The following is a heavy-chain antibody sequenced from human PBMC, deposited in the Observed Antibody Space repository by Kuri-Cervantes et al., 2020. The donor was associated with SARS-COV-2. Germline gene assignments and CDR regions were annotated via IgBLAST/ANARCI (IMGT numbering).Heavy chain of an antibody. V-gene: IGHV4-38-2*01. CDR3: AKVGDRTSTKFDY. J-gene: IGHJ4*02. CDR1: GYSISSGYY. Sequence: SETLSLTCAVSGYSISSGYYWGWIRQPPGKGLEWIGYIYHSGSTYYNPSLKSRVTISVDRSKNQLSLKLSSVTAADTAVYYCAKVGDRTSTKFDYWGQGTLVTVSS. CDR2: IYHSGST. D-gene: IGHD4-17*01.